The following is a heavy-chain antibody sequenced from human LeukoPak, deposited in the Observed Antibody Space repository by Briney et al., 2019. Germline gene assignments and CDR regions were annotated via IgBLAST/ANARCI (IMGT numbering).Heavy chain of an antibody. CDR3: ARRNYYHSAIDY. CDR1: GGSFSGYY. D-gene: IGHD3-22*01. CDR2: IYYGGSA. Sequence: SETLSLTCAVYGGSFSGYYWGWIRQPPGKGLEWIGNIYYGGSAYYNPSLKTRVTISVDTSKNQFSLKLSSVTAADTAVYYCARRNYYHSAIDYWGQGTLVTVSS. J-gene: IGHJ4*02. V-gene: IGHV4-34*01.